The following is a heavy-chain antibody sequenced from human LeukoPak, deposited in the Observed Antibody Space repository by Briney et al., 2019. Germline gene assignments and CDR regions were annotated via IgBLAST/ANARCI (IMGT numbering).Heavy chain of an antibody. CDR2: IYTSGST. CDR1: GGSISSGGYS. D-gene: IGHD5-18*01. V-gene: IGHV4-61*02. CDR3: AREARRGYSYGLDY. J-gene: IGHJ4*02. Sequence: SQTLSLTCAVSGGSISSGGYSWSWIRQPAGKGLEWIGRIYTSGSTNYNPSLKSRVTMSVDTSKNQFSLKLSSVTAADTAVYYCAREARRGYSYGLDYWGQGTLVTVSS.